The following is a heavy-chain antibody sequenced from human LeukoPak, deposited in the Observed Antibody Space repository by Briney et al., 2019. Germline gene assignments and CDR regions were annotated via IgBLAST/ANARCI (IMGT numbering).Heavy chain of an antibody. D-gene: IGHD3-22*01. V-gene: IGHV3-48*03. CDR2: VCCSGSTI. Sequence: PGGSLTLSCTASGFTFSSYEMNWVRQAPGKGLEWVSYVCCSGSTIYYPDLEKRRFIFFRDNAKNSLYLQMNSLRAEDTAVYYCAREDDSSGYYPHWGQGTLVTVSS. CDR1: GFTFSSYE. J-gene: IGHJ4*02. CDR3: AREDDSSGYYPH.